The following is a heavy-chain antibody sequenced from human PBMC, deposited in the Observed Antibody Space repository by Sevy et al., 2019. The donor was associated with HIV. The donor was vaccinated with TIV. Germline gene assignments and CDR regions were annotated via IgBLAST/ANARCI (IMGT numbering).Heavy chain of an antibody. CDR3: AKDSYYDSSGYFDA. CDR2: ISWNSGRI. D-gene: IGHD3-22*01. V-gene: IGHV3-9*01. CDR1: GFTFEDYA. J-gene: IGHJ4*02. Sequence: GGSLRLSCAASGFTFEDYALHWVRQVPGKGLEWVSGISWNSGRIGYADSVKGRFTIPRDNAKNSLYLQMNSLRAEDTAFYYCAKDSYYDSSGYFDAWGQGTLVTVSS.